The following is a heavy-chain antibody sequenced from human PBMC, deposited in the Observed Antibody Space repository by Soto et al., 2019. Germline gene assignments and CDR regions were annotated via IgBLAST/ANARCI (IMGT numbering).Heavy chain of an antibody. V-gene: IGHV4-59*01. CDR2: IYYSGST. J-gene: IGHJ4*02. D-gene: IGHD2-15*01. Sequence: QVQLQESGPGLVKPSETLSLTCTVSGGSISDYYWSWIRQPPGKGLEWIGYIYYSGSTDYNPSLQSRVTISVDTSKSQFSLRLNSVTAADTAVYYCARAGVATDDLYYFDYWGQGTLVTVSS. CDR3: ARAGVATDDLYYFDY. CDR1: GGSISDYY.